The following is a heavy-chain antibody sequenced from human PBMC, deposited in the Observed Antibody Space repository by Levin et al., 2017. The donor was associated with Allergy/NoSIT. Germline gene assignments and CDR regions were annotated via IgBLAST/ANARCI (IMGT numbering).Heavy chain of an antibody. CDR2: IRSKADGGTT. J-gene: IGHJ6*04. CDR3: STGAV. Sequence: GALRPSCTTSGFTFGDYAMSWVRQAPGKGLEWVGIIRSKADGGTTEYAASVKGRFTISRDDSKRIAHLQMNSLKTEDTAVYYCSTGAVWGKGTTVTVSS. D-gene: IGHD3-10*01. CDR1: GFTFGDYA. V-gene: IGHV3-49*04.